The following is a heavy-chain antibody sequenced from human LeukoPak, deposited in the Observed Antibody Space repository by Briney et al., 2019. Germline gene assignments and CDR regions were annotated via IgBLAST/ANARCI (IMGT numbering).Heavy chain of an antibody. D-gene: IGHD3-22*01. CDR1: GYTLTELS. Sequence: GASVKVSCKVSGYTLTELSMHWVRQAPGKGLEWMGGFDPEDGETIYAQKFRGRVTMTEDTSTDTAYMELSSLRSGDTAVYYCATGLPNYYDSSGYPDYWGQGTLVTVSS. CDR3: ATGLPNYYDSSGYPDY. V-gene: IGHV1-24*01. J-gene: IGHJ4*02. CDR2: FDPEDGET.